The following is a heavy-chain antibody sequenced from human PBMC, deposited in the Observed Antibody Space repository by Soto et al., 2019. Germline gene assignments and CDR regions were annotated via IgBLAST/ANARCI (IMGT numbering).Heavy chain of an antibody. CDR3: ARGSSYALDY. V-gene: IGHV3-9*01. Sequence: PGGSLRLSCAVSGFTFDDNAMHWVRQAPEKGLEWVSGINWKSDIGYADSVKGRFTVSRDNAKNTLYLEMNSLRAEDTAVYYCARGSSYALDYWGQGTLGTVSS. J-gene: IGHJ4*02. CDR2: INWKSDI. D-gene: IGHD3-16*01. CDR1: GFTFDDNA.